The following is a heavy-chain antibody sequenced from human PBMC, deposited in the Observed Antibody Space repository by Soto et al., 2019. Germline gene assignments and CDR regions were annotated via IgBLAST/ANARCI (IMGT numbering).Heavy chain of an antibody. CDR3: AHAYGGRSLY. CDR1: GFSLTTDRVG. V-gene: IGHV2-5*02. D-gene: IGHD1-26*01. Sequence: QITLKESGPTLVKPTQTLTLTCTFSGFSLTTDRVGVGWIRQPPGEALEWLAVIYWDDSKTYRPSLESRLTITKDTSKTRVALTMTNMYSLDTATYYCAHAYGGRSLYWGQGTLVTVSS. J-gene: IGHJ4*02. CDR2: IYWDDSK.